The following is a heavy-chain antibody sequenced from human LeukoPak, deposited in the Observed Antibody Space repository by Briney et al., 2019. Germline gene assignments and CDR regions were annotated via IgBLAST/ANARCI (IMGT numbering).Heavy chain of an antibody. D-gene: IGHD6-19*01. Sequence: GGSLRLSCAASGFTFSSYAMHWVRQAPGKGLEWVSGISWNSGSIGYADSVKGRFTISRDNAKNSLYLQMNSLRAEDTALYYCAKDRLSSGWYDPYFDYWGQGTLVTVSS. J-gene: IGHJ4*02. CDR2: ISWNSGSI. CDR1: GFTFSSYA. CDR3: AKDRLSSGWYDPYFDY. V-gene: IGHV3-9*01.